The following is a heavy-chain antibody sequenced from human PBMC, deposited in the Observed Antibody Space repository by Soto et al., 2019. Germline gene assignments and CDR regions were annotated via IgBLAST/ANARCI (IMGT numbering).Heavy chain of an antibody. J-gene: IGHJ4*02. CDR2: IYHSGST. Sequence: QVQLQESGPGLVKPSGTLSLTCAASGGSISSSNWWSWVRQPPGKGLEWIGEIYHSGSTNYNPSLKRRVTIAVDQSQNQFPLKLSSVTAADTAVYYCARAAHRSRNFDYWGQGTLVTVSS. CDR3: ARAAHRSRNFDY. CDR1: GGSISSSNW. V-gene: IGHV4-4*02.